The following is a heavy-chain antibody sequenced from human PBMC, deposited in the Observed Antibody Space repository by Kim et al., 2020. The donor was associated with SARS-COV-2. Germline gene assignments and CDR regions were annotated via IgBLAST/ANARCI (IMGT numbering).Heavy chain of an antibody. J-gene: IGHJ6*02. Sequence: ASVKVSCKASGYTFTSYDINWVRQATGQGLEWMGWMNPNSGNTGYAQKFQGRVTMTRNTSISTAYMELSSLRSEDTAVYYCARGPSFYDILTGHTYYYYGMDVWGQGTTVTVSS. CDR1: GYTFTSYD. CDR3: ARGPSFYDILTGHTYYYYGMDV. CDR2: MNPNSGNT. V-gene: IGHV1-8*01. D-gene: IGHD3-9*01.